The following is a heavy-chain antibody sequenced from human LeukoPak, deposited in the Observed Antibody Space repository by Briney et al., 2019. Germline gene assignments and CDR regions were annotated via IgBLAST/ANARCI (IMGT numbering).Heavy chain of an antibody. V-gene: IGHV3-9*01. J-gene: IGHJ3*02. CDR3: AKDMGSVTMVRGVKVAFDI. CDR2: ISWNSGSI. Sequence: GGSLRLSCAASGFTFDDYAMHWVRQAPGKGLEWVSGISWNSGSIGYADSVKGRFTISRDNAKNSLYLQMNSLRAEDTALYYCAKDMGSVTMVRGVKVAFDIWGQGTMVTVSS. D-gene: IGHD3-10*01. CDR1: GFTFDDYA.